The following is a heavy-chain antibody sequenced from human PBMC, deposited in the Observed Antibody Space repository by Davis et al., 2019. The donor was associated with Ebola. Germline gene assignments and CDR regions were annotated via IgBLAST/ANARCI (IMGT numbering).Heavy chain of an antibody. CDR3: AKDDFSSSWVYYYGMDV. V-gene: IGHV3-23*01. J-gene: IGHJ6*02. D-gene: IGHD6-6*01. CDR1: GFTFSSYA. CDR2: ISGSGGST. Sequence: GEFLKISCAASGFTFSSYAMSWVRQAPGKGLEWVSAISGSGGSTYYADSVKGRFTISRDNSKNTLYLQMNSLRAEDTAVYYCAKDDFSSSWVYYYGMDVWGQGTTVTVSS.